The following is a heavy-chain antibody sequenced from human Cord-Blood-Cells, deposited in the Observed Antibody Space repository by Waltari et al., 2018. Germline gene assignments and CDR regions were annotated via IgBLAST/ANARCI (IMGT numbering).Heavy chain of an antibody. Sequence: EVQLVQSGAEVKKPGESLKISCKGSGYSFTSYWIGWVRQMPGKGLEWMGIIYPGDPDTRDRPSFQGQVTISADKSISTAYLQGSILKASDTAMYYCARKSSIAVAGTDFDYWGQGTLVTVSS. CDR2: IYPGDPDT. V-gene: IGHV5-51*01. J-gene: IGHJ4*02. CDR1: GYSFTSYW. CDR3: ARKSSIAVAGTDFDY. D-gene: IGHD6-19*01.